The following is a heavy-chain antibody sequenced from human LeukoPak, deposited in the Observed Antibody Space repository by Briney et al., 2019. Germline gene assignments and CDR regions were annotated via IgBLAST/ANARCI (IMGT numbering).Heavy chain of an antibody. V-gene: IGHV3-7*01. D-gene: IGHD6-19*01. Sequence: GGSLRLSCAASRFTLSNYRMSWVRQAPGKGLEWVANIKQDGSETYYVDSVKGRFTISRDNAKNSLSLQMNSLRAEDTAVYYCARQRGSGCLDYWGQGTLVTVSS. J-gene: IGHJ4*02. CDR3: ARQRGSGCLDY. CDR2: IKQDGSET. CDR1: RFTLSNYR.